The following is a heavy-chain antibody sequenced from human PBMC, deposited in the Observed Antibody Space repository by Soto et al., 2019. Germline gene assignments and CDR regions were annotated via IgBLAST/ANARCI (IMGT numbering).Heavy chain of an antibody. CDR2: INAGNGNT. CDR1: GYTFTSYA. J-gene: IGHJ6*02. V-gene: IGHV1-3*01. CDR3: ASPLAPYCSGGSCYGLGGMDV. Sequence: ASVKVSCRASGYTFTSYAMHWVRQAPGQRLEWMGWINAGNGNTKYSQKFQGRVTITRDTSASTAYMELSSLRSEDTAVYYCASPLAPYCSGGSCYGLGGMDVWGQGTTVTVSS. D-gene: IGHD2-15*01.